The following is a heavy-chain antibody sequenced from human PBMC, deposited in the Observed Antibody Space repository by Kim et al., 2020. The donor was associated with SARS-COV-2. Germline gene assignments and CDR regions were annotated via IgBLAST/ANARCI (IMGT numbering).Heavy chain of an antibody. CDR3: AREGVDDSSGYYYRMRYFQH. Sequence: RFTISRDNSKNTLYLQMNSLRAEDTAVYYCAREGVDDSSGYYYRMRYFQHWGQGTLVTVSS. D-gene: IGHD3-22*01. V-gene: IGHV3-30*01. J-gene: IGHJ1*01.